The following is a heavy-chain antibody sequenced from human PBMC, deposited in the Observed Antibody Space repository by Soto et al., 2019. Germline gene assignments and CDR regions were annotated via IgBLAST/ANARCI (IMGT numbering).Heavy chain of an antibody. J-gene: IGHJ6*02. CDR1: GFTFSSYA. D-gene: IGHD1-26*01. CDR2: ISGSGGST. CDR3: ANVYFPISGYYYYGMDV. V-gene: IGHV3-23*01. Sequence: PGGSLRLSCAASGFTFSSYAMSWVRQAPGKGLEWVSAISGSGGSTYYADSVKGRFTISRDNSKNTLYLQMNSLRAEDTAVYYCANVYFPISGYYYYGMDVWGQGTTVTVSS.